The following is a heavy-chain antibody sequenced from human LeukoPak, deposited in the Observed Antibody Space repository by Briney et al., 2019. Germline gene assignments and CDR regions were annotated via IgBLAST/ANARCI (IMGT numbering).Heavy chain of an antibody. CDR3: ARRPRRSVDTAKYYYYGMDV. D-gene: IGHD5-18*01. CDR1: GYTFTSYG. Sequence: ASVKVSCKASGYTFTSYGISWVRQAPGQGLEWMGWISAYNGNTNYAQKLQGRVTMTTDTSTSTAYMELRSLRSDDTAVYYCARRPRRSVDTAKYYYYGMDVWGQGTTVTVSS. J-gene: IGHJ6*02. CDR2: ISAYNGNT. V-gene: IGHV1-18*01.